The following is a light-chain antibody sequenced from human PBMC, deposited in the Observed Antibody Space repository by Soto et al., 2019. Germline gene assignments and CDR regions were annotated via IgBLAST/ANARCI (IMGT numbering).Light chain of an antibody. V-gene: IGLV2-23*02. J-gene: IGLJ1*01. Sequence: QSVLTQPASVSGSPGRSITISCTGTSSVVGSYNLVSWYQQHPGKAPKLMIYEVNKRPSGVSNRFSGSKSGNTASLTISGLQAEDEADYYCCSFAGSSTYVFGTGTKVTVL. CDR2: EVN. CDR1: SSVVGSYNL. CDR3: CSFAGSSTYV.